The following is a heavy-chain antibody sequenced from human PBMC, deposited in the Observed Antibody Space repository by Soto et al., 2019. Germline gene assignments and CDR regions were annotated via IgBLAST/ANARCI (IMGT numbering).Heavy chain of an antibody. Sequence: PSETLSLTCTVSGASISSGDYFWSWIRQSPGKGLEWIGRIYATGTTDYNPSLKSRVMMSVDTSKKQFSLKLRSVTAADTAVYYCVRDGTKTLRDWFDPWGQGISVTVSS. J-gene: IGHJ5*02. CDR2: IYATGTT. D-gene: IGHD1-1*01. CDR1: GASISSGDYF. V-gene: IGHV4-61*08. CDR3: VRDGTKTLRDWFDP.